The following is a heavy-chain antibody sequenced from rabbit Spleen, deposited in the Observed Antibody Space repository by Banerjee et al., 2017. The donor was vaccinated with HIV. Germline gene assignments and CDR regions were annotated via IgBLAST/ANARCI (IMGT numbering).Heavy chain of an antibody. V-gene: IGHV1S40*01. Sequence: LVESGGDLVQPGASLTVTCTASGVDFSNYNFMCWVRQAPGKGLEWIACVDTGSRDFSYYASWAKGRFTISKTSSTTVTLQMTSLTVADTATYFCARDTSSSFSSYGMDLWGPGTLVTVS. J-gene: IGHJ6*01. CDR1: GVDFSNYNF. CDR2: VDTGSRDFS. D-gene: IGHD1-1*01. CDR3: ARDTSSSFSSYGMDL.